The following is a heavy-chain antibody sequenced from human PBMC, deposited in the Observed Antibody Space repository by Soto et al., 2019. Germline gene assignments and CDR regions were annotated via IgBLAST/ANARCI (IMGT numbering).Heavy chain of an antibody. Sequence: QVHLVQSGVEVKTPGASVKVSCQASGYTFFTYDISWVRQAPGQGLEWMGWISTHSGDTKYAQKFQGRVTMTTDTSTTTAYLELRSLRPDDTAVYYCARHHGPTTSENWFDPWGQGTLVTVSS. J-gene: IGHJ5*02. D-gene: IGHD5-12*01. CDR2: ISTHSGDT. V-gene: IGHV1-18*01. CDR1: GYTFFTYD. CDR3: ARHHGPTTSENWFDP.